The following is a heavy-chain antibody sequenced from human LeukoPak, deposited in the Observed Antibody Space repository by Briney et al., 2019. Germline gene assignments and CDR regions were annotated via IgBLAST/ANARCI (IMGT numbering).Heavy chain of an antibody. J-gene: IGHJ6*02. Sequence: GGSLRLSCAASGFTFSSYGMHWVRQAPGKGLEWVAAISYDGSNKYYADSVKGRFTISRDNSKNTLYLQMNSLRPEDTAVYYCAREYCSSTSCYFNYYYGMDVWGQGTTVTVSS. CDR1: GFTFSSYG. CDR2: ISYDGSNK. V-gene: IGHV3-30*03. D-gene: IGHD2-2*01. CDR3: AREYCSSTSCYFNYYYGMDV.